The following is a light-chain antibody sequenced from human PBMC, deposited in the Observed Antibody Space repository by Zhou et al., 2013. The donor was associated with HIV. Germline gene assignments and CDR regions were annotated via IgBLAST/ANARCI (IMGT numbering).Light chain of an antibody. Sequence: EIVLTQSPGTLSLSPGERATLSCRASQWVSSSFVAWYQQKRGQAPRLLIYAASNRASGIPDRFSGSGSGTDFTLTISRLEPEDYAVYYCQQYGNSPQTFGPGTKV. CDR3: QQYGNSPQT. V-gene: IGKV3-20*01. CDR1: QWVSSSF. CDR2: AAS. J-gene: IGKJ3*01.